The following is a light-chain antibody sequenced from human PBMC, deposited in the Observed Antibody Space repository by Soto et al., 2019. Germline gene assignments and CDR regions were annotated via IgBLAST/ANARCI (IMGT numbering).Light chain of an antibody. CDR1: QSVSISY. CDR3: QRYGSLSWT. Sequence: IVLTQSPGTLSLSPGERGTLSCRASQSVSISYLAWYQQKPGQAPRLLIYGASNRATVIPDRFSGSGSGTDFTLTISRLEPEDFAVYYCQRYGSLSWTFGQGTNADIK. V-gene: IGKV3-20*01. CDR2: GAS. J-gene: IGKJ1*01.